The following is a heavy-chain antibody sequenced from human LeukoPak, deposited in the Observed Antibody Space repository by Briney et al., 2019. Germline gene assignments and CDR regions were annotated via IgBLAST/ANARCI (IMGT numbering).Heavy chain of an antibody. CDR3: ARWRGAQSEFDY. D-gene: IGHD1-26*01. J-gene: IGHJ4*02. CDR1: GFALSDYA. V-gene: IGHV3-7*01. Sequence: GGSLRLSCAASGFALSDYALSWVRQAPGKGLEWVAHIKEYEGDFYLDSVRGRFTAPRDNALNSVYLQMNSLRADDTAVYYCARWRGAQSEFDYWGQGALVTVSS. CDR2: IKEYEGD.